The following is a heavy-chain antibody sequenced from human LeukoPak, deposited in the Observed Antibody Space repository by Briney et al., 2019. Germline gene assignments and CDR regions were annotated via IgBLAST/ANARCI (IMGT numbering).Heavy chain of an antibody. Sequence: PGGSLRLSCAASGFAFSSYAMNWVRQAPGKGLQWVSAISGSGGSTYYADSVKGRFTISRDNSKNTLYLQMNSLRAEDTAVYYCAKDFAAYYDSSGYYFFPGNWGQGTLVTASS. CDR2: ISGSGGST. V-gene: IGHV3-23*01. CDR1: GFAFSSYA. J-gene: IGHJ4*02. D-gene: IGHD3-22*01. CDR3: AKDFAAYYDSSGYYFFPGN.